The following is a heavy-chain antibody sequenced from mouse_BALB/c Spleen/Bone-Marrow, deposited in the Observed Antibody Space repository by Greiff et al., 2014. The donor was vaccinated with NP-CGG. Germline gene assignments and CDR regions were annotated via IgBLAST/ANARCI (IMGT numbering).Heavy chain of an antibody. J-gene: IGHJ2*01. CDR2: IYPGDGDT. D-gene: IGHD1-1*01. Sequence: QVQLQQSGAEQARPGASVKLSCKASGYTFTGYWMQWVKQRPGQGLEWIGIIYPGDGDTRYTQKFKGKATLTADKSSSTAYMQLRNLASEDSAVYYCARVFYDSTSAYRGQGTTLTVSS. CDR1: GYTFTGYW. V-gene: IGHV1-87*01. CDR3: ARVFYDSTSAY.